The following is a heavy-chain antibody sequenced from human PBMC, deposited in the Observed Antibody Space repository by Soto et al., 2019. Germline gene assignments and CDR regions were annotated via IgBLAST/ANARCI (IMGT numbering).Heavy chain of an antibody. J-gene: IGHJ6*02. Sequence: SAKFSSNPSGYTFTDYYMYCERQAPGQGVEWMGWINPNSGGRNYAQKPQGRGTMTRDTSISTGYMELSRLRFDDMAVYDCARGNRCPYYDSMAGYSYYYDMDVWGQGTTVTVSS. V-gene: IGHV1-2*02. CDR2: INPNSGGR. CDR3: ARGNRCPYYDSMAGYSYYYDMDV. D-gene: IGHD3-9*01. CDR1: GYTFTDYY.